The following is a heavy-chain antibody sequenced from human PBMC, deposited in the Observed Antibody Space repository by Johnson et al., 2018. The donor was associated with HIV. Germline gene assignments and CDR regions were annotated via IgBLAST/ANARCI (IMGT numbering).Heavy chain of an antibody. CDR1: GFTVSSYY. J-gene: IGHJ3*02. CDR3: TTDVLGVDAFDI. V-gene: IGHV3-15*01. D-gene: IGHD4/OR15-4a*01. Sequence: VQLVESGGGLVQPGGSLRLSCAASGFTVSSYYMTWVRQAPGKGLEWVGRIKSKTDGGTTDYAAPVKGRFTISRDDSKNTLYLQMNSLKTEDTAVYYCTTDVLGVDAFDIWGQGTMVTVSS. CDR2: IKSKTDGGTT.